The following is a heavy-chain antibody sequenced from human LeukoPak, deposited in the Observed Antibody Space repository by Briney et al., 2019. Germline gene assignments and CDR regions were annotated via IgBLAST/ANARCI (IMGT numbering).Heavy chain of an antibody. V-gene: IGHV4-4*07. D-gene: IGHD2-2*01. CDR3: ARDALYCSSSSCYRYWYFDL. CDR1: GGSISGSY. Sequence: PSETLSLTCTVSGGSISGSYWNWVRQPAEKGLEWIGRIYTSGRTNYNPSLKSRVTMTVDTSKNQFSLKLSSVTAADTAVYYCARDALYCSSSSCYRYWYFDLWGRGTLVTVSS. J-gene: IGHJ2*01. CDR2: IYTSGRT.